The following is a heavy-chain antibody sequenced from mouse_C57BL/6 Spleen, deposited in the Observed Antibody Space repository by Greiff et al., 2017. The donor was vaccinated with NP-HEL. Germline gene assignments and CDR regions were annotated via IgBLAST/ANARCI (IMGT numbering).Heavy chain of an antibody. CDR1: GYTFTDYY. Sequence: VQLQQSGAELVRPGASVKLSCKASGYTFTDYYINWVKQRPGQGLEWIARIYPGSGNTYYNEKFKGKATLTAEKSSSTAYMQLSSLTSEDSAVYFCARGPCGYFDVWGTGTTVTVSS. CDR3: ARGPCGYFDV. CDR2: IYPGSGNT. J-gene: IGHJ1*03. V-gene: IGHV1-76*01.